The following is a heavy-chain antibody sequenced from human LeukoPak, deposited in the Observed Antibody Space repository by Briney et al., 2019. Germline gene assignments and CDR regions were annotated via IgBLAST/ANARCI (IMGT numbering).Heavy chain of an antibody. J-gene: IGHJ6*02. Sequence: GRSLRLSCAASGFTFSSYAMHWVRQAPGKGLEWVAVISYDGSNKYYADSVKGRFTISRDNSKNTLYLQMNSLRAEDTAVYYCARDRDSSRWGKVDYYHGMDVWDQGTTVTVSS. CDR1: GFTFSSYA. D-gene: IGHD6-13*01. CDR2: ISYDGSNK. CDR3: ARDRDSSRWGKVDYYHGMDV. V-gene: IGHV3-30-3*01.